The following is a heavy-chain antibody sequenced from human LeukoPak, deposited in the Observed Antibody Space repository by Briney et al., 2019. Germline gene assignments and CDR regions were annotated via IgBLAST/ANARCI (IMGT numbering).Heavy chain of an antibody. CDR1: GYRFTSYG. V-gene: IGHV1-18*01. J-gene: IGHJ4*02. CDR2: ISTYNGNT. Sequence: ASVKVSCKTSGYRFTSYGISWVRQAPGQGLEWMGWISTYNGNTNYAQKFQDRVTMTTDTSTSTAYMELRSLRSDDTAVYYCARYSVSYSSSWHYYFDYWGQGTLVTVSS. D-gene: IGHD6-13*01. CDR3: ARYSVSYSSSWHYYFDY.